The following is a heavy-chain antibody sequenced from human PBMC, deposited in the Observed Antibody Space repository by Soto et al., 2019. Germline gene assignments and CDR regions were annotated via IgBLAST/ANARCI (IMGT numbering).Heavy chain of an antibody. CDR1: GYSFTTYG. V-gene: IGHV7-4-1*02. CDR2: FNTYTGNP. Sequence: GASVKVSCKASGYSFTTYGMNWVPQAPGQGLEWMGWFNTYTGNPTYAQGFTGRFVFSMDTSASTAYLQISSLKAEDMAMYYCARENVLRFLEWLLLYNWFDPRGQGTLLTVSS. CDR3: ARENVLRFLEWLLLYNWFDP. D-gene: IGHD3-3*01. J-gene: IGHJ5*02.